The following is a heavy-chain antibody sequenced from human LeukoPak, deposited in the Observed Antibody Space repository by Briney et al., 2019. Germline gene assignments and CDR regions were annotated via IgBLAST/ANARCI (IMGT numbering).Heavy chain of an antibody. D-gene: IGHD2-2*02. Sequence: SETLSLTCTVSGGSISSYYWSWIRQPPGKGLEWIGYIYYSGSTNYNPSLKSRVTISVDTSKNQFSLKLSSVTAADTAVYYCARAAGYCSSTSCYKGAPNYDYYGMDVWGQGTTVTVSS. J-gene: IGHJ6*02. CDR3: ARAAGYCSSTSCYKGAPNYDYYGMDV. V-gene: IGHV4-59*01. CDR1: GGSISSYY. CDR2: IYYSGST.